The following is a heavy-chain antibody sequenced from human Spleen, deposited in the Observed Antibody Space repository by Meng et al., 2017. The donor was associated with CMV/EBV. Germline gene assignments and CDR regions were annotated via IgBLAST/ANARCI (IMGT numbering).Heavy chain of an antibody. CDR2: IRYDGSNK. Sequence: GESLKISCAASGFTFSSYGMHWVRQAPGKGLEWVAFIRYDGSNKYYADSVKGRFTISRDNSKNTLYLQMNSLRAEDTAVYYCAKDLLPYYYYGMDVWGQGTTVTVS. CDR1: GFTFSSYG. J-gene: IGHJ6*02. CDR3: AKDLLPYYYYGMDV. V-gene: IGHV3-30*02.